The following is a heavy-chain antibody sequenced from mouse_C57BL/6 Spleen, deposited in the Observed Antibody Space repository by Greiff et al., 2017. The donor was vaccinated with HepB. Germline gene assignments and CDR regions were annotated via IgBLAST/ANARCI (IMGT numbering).Heavy chain of an antibody. CDR3: ARSYLLLRGFDY. V-gene: IGHV1-22*01. J-gene: IGHJ2*01. Sequence: VQLQQSGPELVKPGASVKMSCKASGYTFTDYNMHWVKQSHGKSLEWIGYINPNNGGSSYNQKFKGKATLTVNKSSSTAYMELRSLTSEDSAVYYCARSYLLLRGFDYWGQGTTLTVSS. CDR2: INPNNGGS. CDR1: GYTFTDYN. D-gene: IGHD1-1*01.